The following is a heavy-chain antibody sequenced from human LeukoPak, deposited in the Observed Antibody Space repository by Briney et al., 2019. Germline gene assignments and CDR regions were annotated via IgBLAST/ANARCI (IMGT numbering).Heavy chain of an antibody. CDR1: GGTFSSYA. J-gene: IGHJ4*02. CDR3: ARVHDSSGYYYVPLHY. D-gene: IGHD3-22*01. CDR2: IIPIFGTA. V-gene: IGHV1-69*13. Sequence: GASVKVSCKASGGTFSSYAISWVRQAPGQGLEWMGGIIPIFGTANYVQKFQGRVTITADESTSTAYMELSSLRSEDTAMYYCARVHDSSGYYYVPLHYWGQGTLVTVSS.